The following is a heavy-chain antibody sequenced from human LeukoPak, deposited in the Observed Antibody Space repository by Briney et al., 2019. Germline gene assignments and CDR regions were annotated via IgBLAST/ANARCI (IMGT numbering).Heavy chain of an antibody. CDR1: GFTFDDYA. D-gene: IGHD3-10*01. Sequence: GGSLRLSCAASGFTFDDYAMHCVRQAPGKGLEWASLISGDGGSTYYADSVKGRFTISRDNSKNSLYLQMNSLRTEDTSLYYCAKDSSGSYYSYWGQGTLVTVSS. J-gene: IGHJ4*02. CDR2: ISGDGGST. V-gene: IGHV3-43*02. CDR3: AKDSSGSYYSY.